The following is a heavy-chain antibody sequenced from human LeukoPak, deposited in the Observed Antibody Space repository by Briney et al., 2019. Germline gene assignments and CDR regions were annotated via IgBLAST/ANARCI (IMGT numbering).Heavy chain of an antibody. CDR1: GFTFSSYA. Sequence: GGSLRLSCAASGFTFSSYATSWVRQAPGKGLEWVSAISGSGGSTYYADSVKGRFTISRDNSKNTLYLQMNSLRAEDTAVYYCAKTSSRRVNYDFWSGYQKPNAFDIWGQGTMVTVSS. J-gene: IGHJ3*02. D-gene: IGHD3-3*01. V-gene: IGHV3-23*01. CDR3: AKTSSRRVNYDFWSGYQKPNAFDI. CDR2: ISGSGGST.